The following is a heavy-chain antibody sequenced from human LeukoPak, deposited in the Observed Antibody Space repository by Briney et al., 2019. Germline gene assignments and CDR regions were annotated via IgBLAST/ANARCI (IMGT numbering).Heavy chain of an antibody. Sequence: GGSLRLSCIASGFTVSSNYMTWVRQAPGKGLEWVSIIYSGGSTYYADSVKGRFTISRDNSKNTLYLQMNSLRAENTAVYYSARGGAMIRGVFDYWGQGTLVTVSS. CDR3: ARGGAMIRGVFDY. J-gene: IGHJ4*02. CDR1: GFTVSSNY. CDR2: IYSGGST. D-gene: IGHD3-10*01. V-gene: IGHV3-66*01.